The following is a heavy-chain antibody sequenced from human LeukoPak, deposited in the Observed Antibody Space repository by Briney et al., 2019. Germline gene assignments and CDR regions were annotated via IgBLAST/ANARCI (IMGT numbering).Heavy chain of an antibody. J-gene: IGHJ4*02. V-gene: IGHV1-2*02. Sequence: ASVKVSCKASGHTFTGYYMHWVRQAPGQGLEWMGWINPNSGGTNYAQKFQGRVTMTRDTSIGTAYMELSRLRSDDTAVYYCARDLIVATPFDYWGQGTLVTVSS. CDR3: ARDLIVATPFDY. D-gene: IGHD5-12*01. CDR2: INPNSGGT. CDR1: GHTFTGYY.